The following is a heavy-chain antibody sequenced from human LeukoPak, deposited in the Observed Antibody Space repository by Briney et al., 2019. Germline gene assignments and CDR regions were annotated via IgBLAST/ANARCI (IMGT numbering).Heavy chain of an antibody. J-gene: IGHJ4*02. V-gene: IGHV4-59*08. Sequence: PSETLSLTCTVSGGSTNNNYWSWIRQPPGKGLEWIGYISDSGSTSYNPSLKSRVTISADTSKNEFSLKLRFVTAADTAVYYCAGPIYEAVEQWGQGTLVTVSS. D-gene: IGHD3-3*01. CDR1: GGSTNNNY. CDR2: ISDSGST. CDR3: AGPIYEAVEQ.